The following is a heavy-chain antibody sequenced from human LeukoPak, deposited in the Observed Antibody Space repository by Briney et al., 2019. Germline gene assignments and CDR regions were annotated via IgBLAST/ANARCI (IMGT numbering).Heavy chain of an antibody. CDR1: GGSISNYY. D-gene: IGHD6-13*01. V-gene: IGHV4-59*01. J-gene: IGHJ4*02. CDR2: IYSSGST. Sequence: SETLSLTCTVSGGSISNYYWSWIRQPPGKGLEWLGYIYSSGSTNYNPSLKGRVTISVDTSKNQFSLKLSSVTAADTAVYYCARQTRKHSSSWYWYFDYWGQGTLVTVSS. CDR3: ARQTRKHSSSWYWYFDY.